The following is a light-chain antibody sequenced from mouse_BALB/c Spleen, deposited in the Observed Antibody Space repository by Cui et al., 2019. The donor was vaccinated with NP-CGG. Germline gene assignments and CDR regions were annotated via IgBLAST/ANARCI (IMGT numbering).Light chain of an antibody. CDR3: ARWYSNHWV. Sequence: QAVVTQESALTTSPGEIVTLTCRSSTGAVTTSNYANWVQENPDHLFTGLIGGTKNRAPGIPARFSGSLIGDKAALTITGAQTEDEAIYFCARWYSNHWVFGGGTKLTVL. CDR2: GTK. CDR1: TGAVTTSNY. V-gene: IGLV1*01. J-gene: IGLJ1*01.